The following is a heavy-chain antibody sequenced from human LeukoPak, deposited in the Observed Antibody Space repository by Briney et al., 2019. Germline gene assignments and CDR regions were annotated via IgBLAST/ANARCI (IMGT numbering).Heavy chain of an antibody. CDR3: AKDPTVGEWPNWFDP. J-gene: IGHJ5*02. V-gene: IGHV3-23*01. CDR2: ISGSGGAT. Sequence: GGSLRLSCAASGFTFSSYAMGWVRQAPEGGLQWVSAISGSGGATYSAGSVKGRFTISRDNSKNTLYLQMNTLRAEDTAVYHCAKDPTVGEWPNWFDPWGQGTLVTVSS. D-gene: IGHD3-16*01. CDR1: GFTFSSYA.